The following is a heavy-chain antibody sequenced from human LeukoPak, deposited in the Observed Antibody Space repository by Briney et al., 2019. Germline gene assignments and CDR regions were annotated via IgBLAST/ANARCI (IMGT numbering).Heavy chain of an antibody. CDR2: ISGSGGST. D-gene: IGHD1-26*01. CDR3: AKDEGLVGATTFDY. CDR1: GFTFSSYA. V-gene: IGHV3-23*01. J-gene: IGHJ4*02. Sequence: GGSLRLSCAASGFTFSSYAMSWVRQAPGKGLEWVSAISGSGGSTYYAGSVKGRFTISRDNSKNTLYLQMNSLRAEDTAVYYCAKDEGLVGATTFDYWGQGTLVTVSS.